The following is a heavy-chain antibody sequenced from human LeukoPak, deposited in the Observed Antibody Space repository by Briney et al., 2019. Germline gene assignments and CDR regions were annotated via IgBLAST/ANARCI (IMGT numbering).Heavy chain of an antibody. D-gene: IGHD3-16*01. CDR2: IYTGGST. CDR1: GFTVSSNY. Sequence: GGSLRLSCVVSGFTVSSNYMTWVRQAPGKGLEWVSNIYTGGSTDYADSVKARFIISRDNSNNTLYLQMNSLTAEDTAVYCCARGLGLGEFDYWGQGTLVTVSS. CDR3: ARGLGLGEFDY. V-gene: IGHV3-66*01. J-gene: IGHJ4*02.